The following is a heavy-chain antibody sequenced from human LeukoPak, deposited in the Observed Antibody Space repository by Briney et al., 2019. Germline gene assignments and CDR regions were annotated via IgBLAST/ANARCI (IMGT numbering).Heavy chain of an antibody. V-gene: IGHV3-53*01. Sequence: GRSLRLSCAASGFTVASNHMSWVRQAPGKGLEWVSIIYSGGSTYYTDSVKGRFTISRDNSKNTLYLQMNSLRAEDTAVYYCAREGQDLDHWGQGTLVSVST. CDR3: AREGQDLDH. D-gene: IGHD2-15*01. J-gene: IGHJ4*02. CDR2: IYSGGST. CDR1: GFTVASNH.